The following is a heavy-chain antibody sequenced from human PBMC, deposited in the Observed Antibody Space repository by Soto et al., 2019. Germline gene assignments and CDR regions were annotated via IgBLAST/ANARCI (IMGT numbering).Heavy chain of an antibody. V-gene: IGHV3-23*01. D-gene: IGHD6-6*01. Sequence: EVQLLESGGGLVQPGGSLRLSCATSGFTFSSYAMTWVRQAPGKGLEWVSAISGSGGSTYYADSVKGRFTISRDNSKNTLYLQMNSLRAEDTAVYYCAKPPPSTSSFYYYGLDVWGQGTTVIVSS. J-gene: IGHJ6*02. CDR1: GFTFSSYA. CDR2: ISGSGGST. CDR3: AKPPPSTSSFYYYGLDV.